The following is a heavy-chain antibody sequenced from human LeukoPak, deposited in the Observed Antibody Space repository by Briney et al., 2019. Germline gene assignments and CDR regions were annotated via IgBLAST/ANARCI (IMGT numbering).Heavy chain of an antibody. CDR2: INTNTGNP. J-gene: IGHJ5*02. CDR1: GYTFTSYA. CDR3: ARDRGPVYYYDSSGYYSDNWFDP. V-gene: IGHV7-4-1*02. Sequence: GASVKVSCKASGYTFTSYAMNWVRQAPGQGLEWMGWINTNTGNPTYAQGFTGRFVFSLDTSVSTAYLQISSLKAEDTAVYYCARDRGPVYYYDSSGYYSDNWFDPWGQGTLVTVSS. D-gene: IGHD3-22*01.